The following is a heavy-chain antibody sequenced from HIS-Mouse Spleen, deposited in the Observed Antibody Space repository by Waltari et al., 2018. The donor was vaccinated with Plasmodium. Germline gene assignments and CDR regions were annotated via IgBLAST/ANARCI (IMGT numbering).Heavy chain of an antibody. CDR2: IKQDGSEK. V-gene: IGHV3-7*01. CDR3: ASSWYWYFDL. CDR1: GFAFSRYW. Sequence: EVQLVESGGGLVQPGGSLRLPCAASGFAFSRYWMRWVRQAPGKGLEWVANIKQDGSEKYYVDSVKGRFTISRDNAKNSLYLQMNSLRAEDTAVYYCASSWYWYFDLWGRGTLVTVSS. J-gene: IGHJ2*01. D-gene: IGHD6-13*01.